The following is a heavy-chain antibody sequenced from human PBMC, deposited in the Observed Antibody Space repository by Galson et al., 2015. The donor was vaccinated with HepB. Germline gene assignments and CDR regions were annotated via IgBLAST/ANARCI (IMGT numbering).Heavy chain of an antibody. CDR1: GGTFSSYA. CDR3: ARSLGGSGYYAGYYYGMDV. J-gene: IGHJ6*02. CDR2: IIPIFGTA. V-gene: IGHV1-69*13. Sequence: SVKVSCKASGGTFSSYAISWVRQAPGQGLEWMGGIIPIFGTANYAQKFQVRVTITADESTSTAYMELSSLRSENTAVYYCARSLGGSGYYAGYYYGMDVWGQGTTVTVSS. D-gene: IGHD3-3*01.